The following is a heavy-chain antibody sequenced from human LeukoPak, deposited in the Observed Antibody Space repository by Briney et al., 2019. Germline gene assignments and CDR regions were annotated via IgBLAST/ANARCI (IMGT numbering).Heavy chain of an antibody. CDR3: ARDLPYCSSTSCYLFDP. V-gene: IGHV1-8*01. D-gene: IGHD2-2*01. CDR2: MNPNSGNT. CDR1: GYTFTSYD. Sequence: ASVKVSCKASGYTFTSYDINWVRQATGQGLEWMGWMNPNSGNTGYAQKFQGRVTMTRNTSISAAYMELSSLRSEDTAVYYCARDLPYCSSTSCYLFDPWGQGTLVTVSS. J-gene: IGHJ5*02.